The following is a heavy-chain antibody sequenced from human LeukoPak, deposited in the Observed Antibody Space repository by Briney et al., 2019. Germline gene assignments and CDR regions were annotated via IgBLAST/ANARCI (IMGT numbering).Heavy chain of an antibody. D-gene: IGHD5-18*01. CDR2: IYYNGNT. V-gene: IGHV4-59*01. CDR1: GGSISSYY. J-gene: IGHJ3*02. CDR3: ARQQFTQLWLKGAFDI. Sequence: SETLSLTCTVSGGSISSYYWIWIRQPPGKGLEWIGFIYYNGNTNYNPSLKSRLTISEDSSKSQSSLKLTSVTAADTAVYYCARQQFTQLWLKGAFDIWGQGTMVTVSS.